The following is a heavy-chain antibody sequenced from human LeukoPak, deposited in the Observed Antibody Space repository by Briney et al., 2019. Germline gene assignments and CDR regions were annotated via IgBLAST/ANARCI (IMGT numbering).Heavy chain of an antibody. D-gene: IGHD4-23*01. Sequence: SETLSLTCTVSGGSISSYYWSWIRQPPGKGLEWIGYIYYSGSTNYNPSLKSRVTISADTSKNQFSLKLSSVTAADTAVYYCARDGGNGSDYWGQGTLVTVSS. V-gene: IGHV4-59*01. CDR3: ARDGGNGSDY. CDR2: IYYSGST. CDR1: GGSISSYY. J-gene: IGHJ4*02.